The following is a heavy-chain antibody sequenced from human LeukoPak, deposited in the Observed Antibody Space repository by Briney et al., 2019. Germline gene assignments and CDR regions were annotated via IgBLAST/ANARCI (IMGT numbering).Heavy chain of an antibody. Sequence: SETLSLTCRVFGGSVLNHYWSWLRQSPGKGLEWIGYTYSNGRTNYNPSLKSRVNISVDTSENQFSLRLTSVTAADTAVYFCGRMWAAGVYYYYYMDVWGKGTTVSISS. V-gene: IGHV4-59*02. CDR1: GGSVLNHY. D-gene: IGHD6-13*01. CDR2: TYSNGRT. J-gene: IGHJ6*03. CDR3: GRMWAAGVYYYYYMDV.